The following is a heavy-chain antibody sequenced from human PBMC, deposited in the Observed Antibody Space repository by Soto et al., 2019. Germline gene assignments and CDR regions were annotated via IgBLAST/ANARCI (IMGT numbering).Heavy chain of an antibody. CDR3: ASGRPQLAEDFVYSGNYGLDV. D-gene: IGHD3-10*01. V-gene: IGHV1-18*01. J-gene: IGHJ6*02. CDR2: ITSYNGNT. Sequence: QIHLVQSGAEVKKPGASVTVSCKASGYTLTTYTVTWVRQAPGQGLEGMGRITSYNGNTNYAQNFQGRGTMTTDTSTSTAYMELRSLRSDDTAVYYCASGRPQLAEDFVYSGNYGLDVWGQGTTVNVS. CDR1: GYTLTTYT.